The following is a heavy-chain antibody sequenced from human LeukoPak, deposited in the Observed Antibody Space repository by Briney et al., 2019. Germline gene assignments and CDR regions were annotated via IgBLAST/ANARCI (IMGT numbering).Heavy chain of an antibody. D-gene: IGHD2-2*01. Sequence: PGGSLRLSCAASGFTFSSYAVSWVRQAPGKGLEWVSAISGSGGSTYYADSVKGRFTISRDNSKNTLYLQMNSLRAEDTAVYYCAKSLRVVPAAYDYWGQGTLVTVSS. CDR2: ISGSGGST. CDR3: AKSLRVVPAAYDY. V-gene: IGHV3-23*01. CDR1: GFTFSSYA. J-gene: IGHJ4*02.